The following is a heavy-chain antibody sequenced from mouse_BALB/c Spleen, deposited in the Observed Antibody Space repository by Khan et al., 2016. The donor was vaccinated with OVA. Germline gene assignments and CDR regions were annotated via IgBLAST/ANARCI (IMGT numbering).Heavy chain of an antibody. D-gene: IGHD1-1*01. CDR1: GYTFTDYE. CDR2: IDPETGGT. CDR3: TRSYYGSSGCDY. V-gene: IGHV1-15*01. Sequence: QVQLQQSGAELVRPGASVTLSCKASGYTFTDYEMHWVKQTPVHGLEWIGAIDPETGGTAYNQKFKGKATLTADKSSSTAYMELRSLTSEDSAVYYCTRSYYGSSGCDYWGQGTTLTVSS. J-gene: IGHJ2*01.